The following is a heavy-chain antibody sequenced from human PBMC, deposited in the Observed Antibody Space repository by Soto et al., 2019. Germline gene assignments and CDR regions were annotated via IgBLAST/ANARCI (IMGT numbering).Heavy chain of an antibody. J-gene: IGHJ4*02. D-gene: IGHD2-15*01. CDR2: LYHSGST. V-gene: IGHV4-4*02. CDR3: AAMSDDGGKRLDY. Sequence: QVQLQESGPGLVKPSGTLSLTCDVSGGSIGSSIWWSWVRPPPGKGLEWIGELYHSGSTNYNPSLKRRLALSLDQSTNQFSLKRTSATAADTAVYSCAAMSDDGGKRLDYWGQGTLVTVAS. CDR1: GGSIGSSIW.